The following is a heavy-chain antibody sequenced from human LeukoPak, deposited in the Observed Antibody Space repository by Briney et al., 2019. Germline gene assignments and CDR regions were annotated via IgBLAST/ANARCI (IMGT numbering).Heavy chain of an antibody. J-gene: IGHJ4*02. V-gene: IGHV4-31*03. CDR3: ARASGDCGDYGQIVDY. CDR2: IYYSGST. CDR1: GGSISSGGYY. D-gene: IGHD4-17*01. Sequence: SSETLSLTCTVSGGSISSGGYYWSWIRQHPGKGLEWIGYIYYSGSTYYNPSLKSRVTISVDTSKNQFSLKLSSVTAADTAVYYCARASGDCGDYGQIVDYWGQGTLVTVSS.